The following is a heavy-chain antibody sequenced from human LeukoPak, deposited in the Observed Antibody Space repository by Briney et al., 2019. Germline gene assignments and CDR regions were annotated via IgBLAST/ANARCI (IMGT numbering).Heavy chain of an antibody. V-gene: IGHV4-59*01. CDR1: GGSISSYY. CDR2: IYYSGST. Sequence: PSETLSLICTVSGGSISSYYWSWIRQPPGKGLEWIGYIYYSGSTNYNPSLKSRGTISVDTSNNQFSLKLTSVTAADTAVYYCARSGRGNSAGFDCWGQGTLVTVSS. CDR3: ARSGRGNSAGFDC. J-gene: IGHJ4*02. D-gene: IGHD3-10*01.